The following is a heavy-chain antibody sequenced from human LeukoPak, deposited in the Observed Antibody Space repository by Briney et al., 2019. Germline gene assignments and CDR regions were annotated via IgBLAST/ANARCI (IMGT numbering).Heavy chain of an antibody. D-gene: IGHD2-2*01. V-gene: IGHV1-58*01. CDR2: IVVGSGNT. CDR1: GFTFTSSA. J-gene: IGHJ4*02. CDR3: ARSTLPAAPDY. Sequence: GTSVKVSCKASGFTFTSSAVQWVRQARGQRLEWIGWIVVGSGNTNYAQKFQERVTITRDMSTSTAYMELSSLRSEDTAVYYCARSTLPAAPDYWGQGTLVTVSS.